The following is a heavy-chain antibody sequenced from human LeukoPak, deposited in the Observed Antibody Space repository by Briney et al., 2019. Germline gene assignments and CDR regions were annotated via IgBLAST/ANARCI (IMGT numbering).Heavy chain of an antibody. Sequence: SVKVSCKASGGTFSSYAISWVRQAPGQGLEWMGRIIPILGIANYAQKFQGRVTITADKSTSTAFMELSSLRSEDTAVYYCARALVATRSNYFDYWGQGTLVTVSS. J-gene: IGHJ4*02. CDR3: ARALVATRSNYFDY. V-gene: IGHV1-69*04. CDR2: IIPILGIA. CDR1: GGTFSSYA. D-gene: IGHD5-12*01.